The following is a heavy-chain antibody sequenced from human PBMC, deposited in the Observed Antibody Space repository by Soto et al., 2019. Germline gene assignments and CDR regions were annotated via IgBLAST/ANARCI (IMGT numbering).Heavy chain of an antibody. CDR2: INHSGST. J-gene: IGHJ4*02. Sequence: SETLSLTCAVYGGSFSVYYWSWIRQPPGKGLEWIGEINHSGSTNYNPSLKSRVTISVDTSKNQFSLKLSSVAAADTAVYYCARGLKTRPVGGPLGYWGQGTLVTVSS. V-gene: IGHV4-34*01. CDR1: GGSFSVYY. D-gene: IGHD2-15*01. CDR3: ARGLKTRPVGGPLGY.